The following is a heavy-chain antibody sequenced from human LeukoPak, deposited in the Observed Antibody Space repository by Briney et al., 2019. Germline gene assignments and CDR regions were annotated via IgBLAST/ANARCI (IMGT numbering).Heavy chain of an antibody. CDR2: VGAGGST. Sequence: GGSLRLSCAASGFIFSSYAMSWVRQAPGKGLEWVSGVGAGGSTYYADSVKGRFTISRDNSKNTLYLQMNSLRAEDTAIYYCAKKYSNTWSSFDYWGQGTLVTVSS. D-gene: IGHD6-13*01. CDR3: AKKYSNTWSSFDY. V-gene: IGHV3-23*01. CDR1: GFIFSSYA. J-gene: IGHJ4*02.